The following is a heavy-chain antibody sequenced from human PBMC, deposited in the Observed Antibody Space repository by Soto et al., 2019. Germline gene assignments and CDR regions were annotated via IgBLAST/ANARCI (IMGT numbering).Heavy chain of an antibody. V-gene: IGHV1-69*13. D-gene: IGHD3-22*01. Sequence: SVNVSCKASGGTFSSYAISLVRQAPRQGLEWMGGIIPIFGTANYAQKFQGRVTITADESTSTAYMELSSLRSEDTAVYYCARKPIPTYYYDSSGDNWFDPWGQGTLVTVSS. CDR1: GGTFSSYA. CDR2: IIPIFGTA. J-gene: IGHJ5*02. CDR3: ARKPIPTYYYDSSGDNWFDP.